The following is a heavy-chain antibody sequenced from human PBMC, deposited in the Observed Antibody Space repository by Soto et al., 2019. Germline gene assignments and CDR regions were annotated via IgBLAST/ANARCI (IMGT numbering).Heavy chain of an antibody. J-gene: IGHJ5*02. D-gene: IGHD3-10*01. CDR3: ARDSSSGSYYNPMATNWFDP. CDR1: GFTVSSNY. Sequence: GALRLSCAASGFTVSSNYMSWVRQAPGKGLEWVSVIYSGGSTYYADSVKGRFTISRDNSKNTLYLQMNSLRAEDTAVYYCARDSSSGSYYNPMATNWFDPWGQGTLVTVSS. CDR2: IYSGGST. V-gene: IGHV3-66*01.